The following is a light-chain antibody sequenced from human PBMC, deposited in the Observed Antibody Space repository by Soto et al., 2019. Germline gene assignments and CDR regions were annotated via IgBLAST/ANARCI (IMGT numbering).Light chain of an antibody. V-gene: IGKV1-6*02. CDR2: AAS. CDR1: QDIGND. J-gene: IGKJ2*01. CDR3: QQSYKTPHT. Sequence: IQMTQSPSSLSVSIIDRVTITCRASQDIGNDLGWYQQRPGEAPKLLLYAASTLRSGVPSRFSGSGSGTHFALTINSLQPEDSATYYCQQSYKTPHTFGQGTKLE.